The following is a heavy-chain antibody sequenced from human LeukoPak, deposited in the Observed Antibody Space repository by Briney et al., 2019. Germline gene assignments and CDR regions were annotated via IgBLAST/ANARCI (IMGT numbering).Heavy chain of an antibody. D-gene: IGHD6-13*01. CDR1: GYTFTSYD. CDR3: ARSIAAAGTPPYYYYYYMDV. J-gene: IGHJ6*03. CDR2: MNPNSGNT. V-gene: IGHV1-8*01. Sequence: ASVKVSCKVSGYTFTSYDINWVRQATGQGLEWMGWMNPNSGNTGYAQKFQGRVTMTRNTSISTAYMELSSLRSEDTAVYYCARSIAAAGTPPYYYYYYMDVWGKGTTVTVSS.